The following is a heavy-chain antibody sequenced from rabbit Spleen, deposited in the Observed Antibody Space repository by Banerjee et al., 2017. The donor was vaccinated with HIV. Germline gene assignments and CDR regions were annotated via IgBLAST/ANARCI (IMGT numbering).Heavy chain of an antibody. V-gene: IGHV1S40*01. D-gene: IGHD1-1*01. CDR1: GFSFSSRYY. J-gene: IGHJ4*01. CDR2: IYTGSSGST. Sequence: QSLEESGGDLVKPGASLTLTCTASGFSFSSRYYMCWVRQAPGKGLEWIACIYTGSSGSTYYASWAKGRFTCSKTSSTTVTLQMTSLTAADTATYFCARDVANDGYYQFDFWGPGTLVTVS. CDR3: ARDVANDGYYQFDF.